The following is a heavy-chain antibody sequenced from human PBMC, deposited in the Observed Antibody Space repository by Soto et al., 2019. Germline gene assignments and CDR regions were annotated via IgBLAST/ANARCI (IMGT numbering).Heavy chain of an antibody. J-gene: IGHJ5*02. CDR2: ISWNSGSI. CDR3: ANGNWFDP. Sequence: EVQLVESGGGLVQPGRSLRLSCAASGFTFDDYAMHWVRQAPGKGLEWVSGISWNSGSIGYADSVKGRFTISRDNAKNSLYLQMNSLRAEETALYYCANGNWFDPWGQGTLVTVSS. CDR1: GFTFDDYA. V-gene: IGHV3-9*01.